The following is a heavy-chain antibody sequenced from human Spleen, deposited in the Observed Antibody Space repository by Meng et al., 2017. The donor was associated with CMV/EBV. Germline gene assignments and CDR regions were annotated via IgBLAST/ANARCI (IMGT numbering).Heavy chain of an antibody. J-gene: IGHJ4*02. Sequence: GGSLRLSCAASGFPFSSYAMHWVRQAPGKGLEWVALISYDGTNKDYADSVKGRFTISRDNPKNTLYVQMNSLSAEDTAVYYCARDPYGGNSRPFFDLWGQGTLVTVSS. CDR3: ARDPYGGNSRPFFDL. D-gene: IGHD4-23*01. CDR2: ISYDGTNK. CDR1: GFPFSSYA. V-gene: IGHV3-30*04.